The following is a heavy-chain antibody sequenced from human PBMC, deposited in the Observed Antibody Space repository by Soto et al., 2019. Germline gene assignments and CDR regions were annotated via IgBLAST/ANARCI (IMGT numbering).Heavy chain of an antibody. Sequence: PSETLSLTCTVSGASVNSEYFYWNWIRQPPGKGLEWIGCIYYGGRTNYNPSLKSRVTISVDTSKMQVSLKLSSVTAADTAVYFCARGTPSPLIVRSSRGPWFDPWGQGTLVTVSS. CDR3: ARGTPSPLIVRSSRGPWFDP. V-gene: IGHV4-61*01. CDR2: IYYGGRT. CDR1: GASVNSEYFY. J-gene: IGHJ5*02. D-gene: IGHD2-15*01.